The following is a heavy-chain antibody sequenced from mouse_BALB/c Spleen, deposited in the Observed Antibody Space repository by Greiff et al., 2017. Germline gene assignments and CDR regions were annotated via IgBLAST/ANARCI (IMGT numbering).Heavy chain of an antibody. CDR1: GYTFTSYW. CDR3: TRGRGFYAMDY. Sequence: QVQLQQPGAELVRPGASVKLSCKASGYTFTSYWINWVKQRPGQGLEWIGNIYPSDSYTNYNQKFKDKATLTVDKSSSTAYMQLSSPTSEDSAVYYCTRGRGFYAMDYWGQGTSVTVSS. V-gene: IGHV1-69*02. J-gene: IGHJ4*01. CDR2: IYPSDSYT.